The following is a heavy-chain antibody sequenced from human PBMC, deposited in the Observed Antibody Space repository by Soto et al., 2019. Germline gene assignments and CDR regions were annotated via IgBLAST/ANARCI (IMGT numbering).Heavy chain of an antibody. V-gene: IGHV3-23*01. Sequence: EVQLLESGGDLVQPGGSLRLSCAASGFTFSSYAMSWVRQAPGKGLEWVSSLTGNGVSTFYADSVKGRFTISRDNSKNTLYLQMDSLRAEDTAVYYCERVYCSAASCHYFDYWGKGTLVTVSS. CDR1: GFTFSSYA. J-gene: IGHJ4*02. CDR2: LTGNGVST. D-gene: IGHD2-15*01. CDR3: ERVYCSAASCHYFDY.